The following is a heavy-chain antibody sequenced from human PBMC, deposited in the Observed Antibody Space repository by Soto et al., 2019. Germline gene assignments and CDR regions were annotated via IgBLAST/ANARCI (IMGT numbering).Heavy chain of an antibody. CDR1: GGSISSGGYS. Sequence: SETLSLTCAVSGGSISSGGYSWSWIRQPPGKGLEWIGYIYHSGSTYYNPSLKSRVTISVDRSKNQFSLKLSSVTAAETAVYYCARGRMTTVVTQDAFDIWGQGTMVTVSS. CDR2: IYHSGST. D-gene: IGHD4-17*01. CDR3: ARGRMTTVVTQDAFDI. V-gene: IGHV4-30-2*01. J-gene: IGHJ3*02.